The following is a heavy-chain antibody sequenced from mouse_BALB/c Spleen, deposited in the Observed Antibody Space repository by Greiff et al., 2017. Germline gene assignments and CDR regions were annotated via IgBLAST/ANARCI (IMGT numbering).Heavy chain of an antibody. J-gene: IGHJ2*01. CDR3: ARDSSYSPYYFDY. CDR2: INSNGGST. Sequence: EVQRVESGGGLVQPGGSLKLSCAASGFTFSSYGMSWVRQTPDKRLELVATINSNGGSTYYPDSVKGRFTISRDNAKNTLYLQMSSLKSEDTAMYYCARDSSYSPYYFDYWGQGTTLTVSS. V-gene: IGHV5-6-3*01. CDR1: GFTFSSYG. D-gene: IGHD2-12*01.